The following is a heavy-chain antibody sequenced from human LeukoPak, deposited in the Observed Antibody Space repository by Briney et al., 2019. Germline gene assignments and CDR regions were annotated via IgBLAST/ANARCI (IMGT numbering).Heavy chain of an antibody. J-gene: IGHJ6*02. CDR1: GGSISSSNW. CDR2: IYHSGST. CDR3: ARREFRATTSRLYYYGMDV. D-gene: IGHD1-26*01. V-gene: IGHV4-4*02. Sequence: NPSETLSLACAVSGGSISSSNWWSWVRQPPGQGLEWIGEIYHSGSTNYNPSLKSRVTISVDKSKNQFSLKLSSVTAADTAVYYCARREFRATTSRLYYYGMDVWGQGTTVTVSS.